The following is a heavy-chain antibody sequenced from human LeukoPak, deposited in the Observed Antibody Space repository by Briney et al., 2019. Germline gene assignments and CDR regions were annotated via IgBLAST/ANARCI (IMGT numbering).Heavy chain of an antibody. D-gene: IGHD1-14*01. CDR3: ARELEPQDDY. CDR2: INTKTGHH. J-gene: IGHJ4*02. V-gene: IGHV7-4-1*02. Sequence: ASLKVSCKASVYTPTSYAMNCVREAPGQRVEWMGWINTKTGHHTYAQGFTGRFVFAVDTSGRTAYLQIRSLKAEDTAVYYCARELEPQDDYWGQGTLVTVSS. CDR1: VYTPTSYA.